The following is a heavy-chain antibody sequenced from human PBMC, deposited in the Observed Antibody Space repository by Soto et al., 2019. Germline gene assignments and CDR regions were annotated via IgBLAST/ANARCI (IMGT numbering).Heavy chain of an antibody. CDR1: GGILSSYV. V-gene: IGHV1-69*13. CDR2: IIPIYGTA. D-gene: IGHD2-15*01. J-gene: IGHJ5*02. Sequence: SVKVSCKASGGILSSYVISWVRQAPGQGLEWMGGIIPIYGTANYAEKFQGRVTITADESTSTAYMELSRLRSEDTAMYYCARDFGGCSAGNCRYNWYSPWGQGNRVTVSS. CDR3: ARDFGGCSAGNCRYNWYSP.